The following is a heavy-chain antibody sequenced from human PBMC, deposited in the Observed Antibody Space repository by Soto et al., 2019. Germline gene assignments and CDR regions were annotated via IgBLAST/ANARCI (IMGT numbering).Heavy chain of an antibody. CDR2: INPSVDSK. CDR3: AGTGTTMTTNWYCEL. Sequence: ASVKVSCKASGYTFTSYYIHWVRQAPGQGLEWMGIINPSVDSKSYAQKFQGRVTVTRDTSTSTVYMELSSLRSEDTAVYFCAGTGTTMTTNWYCELWGRGTLVTVAS. CDR1: GYTFTSYY. D-gene: IGHD4-17*01. V-gene: IGHV1-46*01. J-gene: IGHJ2*01.